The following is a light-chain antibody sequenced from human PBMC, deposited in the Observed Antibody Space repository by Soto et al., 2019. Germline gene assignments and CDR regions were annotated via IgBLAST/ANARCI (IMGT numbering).Light chain of an antibody. J-gene: IGKJ4*01. V-gene: IGKV3-20*01. CDR1: QSFTSY. CDR2: GAS. Sequence: EIVLTQSPGTLSLSPGERATLSCRASQSFTSYLAWYQHKPGQAPRLLIYGASSRATGIPDRFSGSGSMTDFTLTISSLEPEDFAVYYCQQYRSSPPLTFGGGTKVDIK. CDR3: QQYRSSPPLT.